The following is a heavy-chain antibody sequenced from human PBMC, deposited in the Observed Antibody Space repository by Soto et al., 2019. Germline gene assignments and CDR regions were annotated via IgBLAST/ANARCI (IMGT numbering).Heavy chain of an antibody. CDR1: GGSFSGYY. D-gene: IGHD2-21*02. J-gene: IGHJ6*02. Sequence: QVQLQQWGAGLLKPSETLSLTCAVYGGSFSGYYWTWIRQPPGKGLEWIGEINHSGTINFNPSLKSRLTISLYTCKEHFSLKLSSVTDADTASYYCARADRTLVTSYSLDVWGQGTTVTVSS. V-gene: IGHV4-34*01. CDR3: ARADRTLVTSYSLDV. CDR2: INHSGTI.